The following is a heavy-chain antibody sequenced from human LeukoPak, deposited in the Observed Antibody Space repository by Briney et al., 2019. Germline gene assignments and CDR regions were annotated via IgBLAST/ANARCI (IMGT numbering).Heavy chain of an antibody. CDR3: AKETLIDAFDI. Sequence: GGSLRLSCAASGFTFADYAMHWVRQALGKGLECVSLISGDGGSTYYADSVKGRFTISRDNSKNSMYLQMNSMRTEDTALYYCAKETLIDAFDIWGQGTMVTVSS. CDR2: ISGDGGST. V-gene: IGHV3-43*02. J-gene: IGHJ3*02. CDR1: GFTFADYA.